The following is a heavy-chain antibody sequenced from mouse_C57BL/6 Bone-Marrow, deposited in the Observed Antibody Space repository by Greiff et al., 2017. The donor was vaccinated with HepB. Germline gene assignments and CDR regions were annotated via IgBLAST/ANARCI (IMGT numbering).Heavy chain of an antibody. D-gene: IGHD5-1*01. CDR1: GYTFTSYW. V-gene: IGHV1-50*01. J-gene: IGHJ3*01. CDR2: IDPSDSYT. CDR3: ARGKGVPFAY. Sequence: QVQLQQPGAELVKPGASVKLSCKASGYTFTSYWMQWVKQRPGQGLEWIGEIDPSDSYTNYNQKFKGKATLTVDTSSSTAYMQLSSLTSEDSAVYYCARGKGVPFAYWGQGTLVTVSA.